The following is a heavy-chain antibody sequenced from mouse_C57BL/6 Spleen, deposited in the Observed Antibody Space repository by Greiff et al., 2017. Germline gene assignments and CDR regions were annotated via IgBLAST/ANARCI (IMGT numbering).Heavy chain of an antibody. D-gene: IGHD1-1*01. V-gene: IGHV1-39*01. CDR3: ARCYGSSHYAMDD. J-gene: IGHJ4*01. Sequence: EVQLQQSGPELVKPGASVKISCKASGYSFTDYNMNWVKQSNGKSLEWIGVINPNSGTTSYNQNVKGNATLPVDKSSSTAYMQLNSLSSDDSAVYYWARCYGSSHYAMDDWGKGTSVTVSS. CDR1: GYSFTDYN. CDR2: INPNSGTT.